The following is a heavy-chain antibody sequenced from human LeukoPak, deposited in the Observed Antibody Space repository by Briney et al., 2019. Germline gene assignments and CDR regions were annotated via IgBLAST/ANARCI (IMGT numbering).Heavy chain of an antibody. V-gene: IGHV3-48*03. CDR3: AKDIELSIVG. CDR1: GFTFNSYE. Sequence: GGSLRLSCAAYGFTFNSYERKWVRQAPGKGLEWLSYITGGGSTTHYAASVKGRFTISRDNAKKSVYLQRDSLRVEYTAKYYCAKDIELSIVGRGTRTTVTFSS. J-gene: IGHJ6*04. CDR2: ITGGGSTT. D-gene: IGHD5-12*01.